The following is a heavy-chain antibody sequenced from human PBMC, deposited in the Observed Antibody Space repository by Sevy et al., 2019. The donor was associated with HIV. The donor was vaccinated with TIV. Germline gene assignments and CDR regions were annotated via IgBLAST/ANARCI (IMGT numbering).Heavy chain of an antibody. D-gene: IGHD6-13*01. J-gene: IGHJ5*02. Sequence: SETLSLTCAVYGGSFSDYYWSWIRQPPGGGLEWIGEISHIGSTNYNPSLKSRVTMSLDTSTNQFSLKLKSMTAADTAVYYCASSIASVLPGPLGLFFRVYSNWFGPWGQRTLVTVSS. CDR3: ASSIASVLPGPLGLFFRVYSNWFGP. V-gene: IGHV4-34*01. CDR1: GGSFSDYY. CDR2: ISHIGST.